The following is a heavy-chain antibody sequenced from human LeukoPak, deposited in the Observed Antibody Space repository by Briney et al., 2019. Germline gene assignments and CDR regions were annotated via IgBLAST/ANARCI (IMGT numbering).Heavy chain of an antibody. J-gene: IGHJ4*02. CDR3: ARGVDTAMAYDY. CDR1: GGSISSYY. CDR2: IYYSGST. D-gene: IGHD5-18*01. V-gene: IGHV4-59*01. Sequence: PSETLSLTCAVSGGSISSYYWSWIRQPPGKGLEWTGYIYYSGSTNYNPSLKSRVTISVDTSKNQFSPKLSSVTAADTAVYYCARGVDTAMAYDYWGQGTLVTVSS.